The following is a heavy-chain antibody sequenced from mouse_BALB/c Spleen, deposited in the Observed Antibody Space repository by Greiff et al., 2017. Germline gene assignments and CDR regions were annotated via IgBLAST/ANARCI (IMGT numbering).Heavy chain of an antibody. D-gene: IGHD2-1*01. V-gene: IGHV5-6-5*01. CDR1: GFTFSSYA. Sequence: DVKLVESGGGLVKPGGSLKLSCAASGFTFSSYAMSWVRQTPEKRLEWVASISSGGSTYYPDSVKGRFTISRDNARNILYLQMSSLRSEDTAMYYCARGDYGNYFDYWGQGTTLTVSS. CDR3: ARGDYGNYFDY. CDR2: ISSGGST. J-gene: IGHJ2*01.